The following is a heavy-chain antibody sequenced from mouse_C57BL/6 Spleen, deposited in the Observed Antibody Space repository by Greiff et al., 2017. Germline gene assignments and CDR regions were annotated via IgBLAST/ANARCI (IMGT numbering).Heavy chain of an antibody. J-gene: IGHJ2*01. CDR2: IYPGNSDT. Sequence: VQLQQSGTVLARPGASVKMSCKTSGYTFTSYWMHWVKQRPGQGLEWIGAIYPGNSDTSYNQKFKGKAKLTAVTSASTAYLELSSLTNEDSAVYYCTRGYYDYDDYFDYWGQGTTLTVSS. CDR1: GYTFTSYW. V-gene: IGHV1-5*01. D-gene: IGHD2-4*01. CDR3: TRGYYDYDDYFDY.